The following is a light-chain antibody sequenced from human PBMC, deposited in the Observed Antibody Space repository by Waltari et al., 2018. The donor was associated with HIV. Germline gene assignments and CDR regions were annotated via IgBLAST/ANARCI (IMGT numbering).Light chain of an antibody. CDR3: SSYTSSSTLVV. CDR2: EVS. V-gene: IGLV2-14*01. J-gene: IGLJ2*01. CDR1: SSDDGGYNY. Sequence: QSALTQPASVSGSPGQSITISCTGTSSDDGGYNYVSWYQQHPGKAPKLMIYEVSTRPSGVSNRFSCSKSGNTASLTISGRQAEDEADYSCSSYTSSSTLVVFGGGTKLTVL.